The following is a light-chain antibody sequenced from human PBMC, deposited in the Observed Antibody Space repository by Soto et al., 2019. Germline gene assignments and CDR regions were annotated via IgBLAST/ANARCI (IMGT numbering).Light chain of an antibody. J-gene: IGKJ2*01. V-gene: IGKV3-20*01. CDR2: GAF. Sequence: EIVLTQSPGTLSLSPGERATLSCRASQNVRRNYLAWYKQRPGQAPRLLMYGAFIRATGIPDRISGSGSGTDFTVTISRLEPEDFAVYYCQYYGGYYGSSPRYTFGQGTKLDIK. CDR1: QNVRRNY. CDR3: QYYGGYYGSSPRYT.